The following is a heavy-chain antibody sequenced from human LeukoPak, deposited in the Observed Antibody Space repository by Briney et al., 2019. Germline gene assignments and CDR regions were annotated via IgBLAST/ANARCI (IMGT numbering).Heavy chain of an antibody. Sequence: PVKVSCKASGGTFSSYSINWVRQAPGQGLEWMGGIIPIFVTANYAQKFQGRVTITTDESTSTAYMELSSLRSEGTAVYYCASEKRGYSNYGGYYYYYMDVWGKGTTVTVSS. CDR2: IIPIFVTA. CDR3: ASEKRGYSNYGGYYYYYMDV. CDR1: GGTFSSYS. J-gene: IGHJ6*03. V-gene: IGHV1-69*05. D-gene: IGHD4-11*01.